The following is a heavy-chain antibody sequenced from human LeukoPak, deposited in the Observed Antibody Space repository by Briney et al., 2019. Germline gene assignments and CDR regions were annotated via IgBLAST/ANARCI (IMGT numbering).Heavy chain of an antibody. CDR3: AKSGYNRFDY. V-gene: IGHV3-23*01. Sequence: GSLRLSCAASGFTFSTYATSWVRQAPGKGLEWVSSVSTSGGDTYNAGSVKGRFTISRDNSKNTLYLQMNSLRAEDTAVYYCAKSGYNRFDYWGQGTLVTVSS. CDR1: GFTFSTYA. D-gene: IGHD5-24*01. CDR2: VSTSGGDT. J-gene: IGHJ4*02.